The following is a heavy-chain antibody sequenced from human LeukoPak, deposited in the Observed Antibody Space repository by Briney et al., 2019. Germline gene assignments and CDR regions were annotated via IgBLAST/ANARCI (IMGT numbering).Heavy chain of an antibody. CDR2: IYYSGST. J-gene: IGHJ4*02. CDR3: ARETYYYDSSGYYQYYFDY. CDR1: GGSISSYY. V-gene: IGHV4-59*01. Sequence: SETLSLTCTVSGGSISSYYWSWIRQPPGKGLEWIGYIYYSGSTNYNPSLKSRVTISVDTSKNQFSLNLSSVTAADTAVYYCARETYYYDSSGYYQYYFDYWGQGTLVTVSS. D-gene: IGHD3-22*01.